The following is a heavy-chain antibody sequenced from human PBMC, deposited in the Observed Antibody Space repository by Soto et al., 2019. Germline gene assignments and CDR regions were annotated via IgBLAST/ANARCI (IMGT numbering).Heavy chain of an antibody. J-gene: IGHJ6*03. Sequence: EVQLVESGGGLVQPGGSLRLSCAASGFTFSSYGMHWVRQAPGKGLVWVSRISSDGSNTSYADSVKGRFTISRDNAKNTLYLQRNSLRVEDRAVYYYASAGAWSGAYYYMDVWGKGTTVTVSS. CDR3: ASAGAWSGAYYYMDV. CDR2: ISSDGSNT. D-gene: IGHD3-3*01. V-gene: IGHV3-74*02. CDR1: GFTFSSYG.